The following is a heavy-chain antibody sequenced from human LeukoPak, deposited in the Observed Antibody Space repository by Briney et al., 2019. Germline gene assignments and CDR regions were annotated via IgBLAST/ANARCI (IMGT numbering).Heavy chain of an antibody. Sequence: GGSLRLSCEGSAFIFSGHWMNWVRQTPGKGLEWVANIKEDGTGTYYVDSVKGRFTISRDNAKNSLYLQMNSLRVEDTAVYYCAREGRSLHTSWGQGTLVTVSS. CDR3: AREGRSLHTS. J-gene: IGHJ5*02. V-gene: IGHV3-7*03. D-gene: IGHD5/OR15-5a*01. CDR2: IKEDGTGT. CDR1: AFIFSGHW.